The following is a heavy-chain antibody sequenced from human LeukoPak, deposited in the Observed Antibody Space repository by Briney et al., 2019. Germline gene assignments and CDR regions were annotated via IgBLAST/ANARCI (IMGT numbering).Heavy chain of an antibody. CDR3: ARDSLLYYYDSSGGLDY. CDR1: GFTFSDYY. V-gene: IGHV3-11*01. D-gene: IGHD3-22*01. Sequence: PGGSLRLSCAASGFTFSDYYMSWIRQAPGKGLEWVSYISSSGSTIYYADSAKGRFTISRDNAKNSLYLQMNSLRAEDTAVYYCARDSLLYYYDSSGGLDYWGQGTLVTVSS. CDR2: ISSSGSTI. J-gene: IGHJ4*02.